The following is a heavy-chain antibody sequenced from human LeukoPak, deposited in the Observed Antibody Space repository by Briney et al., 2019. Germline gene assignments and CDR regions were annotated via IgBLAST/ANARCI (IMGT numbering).Heavy chain of an antibody. Sequence: GGSLRLSCAGSGFTFSSYAMSWVRQAPGKGLEWVAVISYDGSYKYYADSVKGRFTISRDNSKNTLYLQMNSLRAEDTAVYYCATEVGATEVRDIDYWGQGTLVTVSS. D-gene: IGHD1-26*01. CDR1: GFTFSSYA. V-gene: IGHV3-30*03. J-gene: IGHJ4*02. CDR2: ISYDGSYK. CDR3: ATEVGATEVRDIDY.